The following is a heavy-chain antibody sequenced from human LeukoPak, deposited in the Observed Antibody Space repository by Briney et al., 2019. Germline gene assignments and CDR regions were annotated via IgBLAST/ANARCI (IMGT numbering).Heavy chain of an antibody. CDR1: GFTFSSYA. CDR2: ISYDGSNK. Sequence: GGSLRLSCAASGFTFSSYAMHCVRQAPGKGLEWVAVISYDGSNKYYADSVKGRFTISRDNSKNTLYLQVNSLRAEDTAVYYCARGYSYFDYWGQGTLVTVSS. J-gene: IGHJ4*02. V-gene: IGHV3-30*04. CDR3: ARGYSYFDY. D-gene: IGHD2-15*01.